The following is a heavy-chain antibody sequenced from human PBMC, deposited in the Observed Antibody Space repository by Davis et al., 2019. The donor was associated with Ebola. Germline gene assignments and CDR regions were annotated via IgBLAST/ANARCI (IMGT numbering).Heavy chain of an antibody. Sequence: PSETLSLTCNVSGGYITSHYWRRIRQPPGKGLEWIGYVHYSGSTDYNPSLKSRVTISVDTSKDQFYLKLSSVTAADTAVYYCARLRSFDWLSFHYFDYWGQGALVTVSS. D-gene: IGHD3-9*01. J-gene: IGHJ4*02. CDR2: VHYSGST. CDR1: GGYITSHY. V-gene: IGHV4-59*08. CDR3: ARLRSFDWLSFHYFDY.